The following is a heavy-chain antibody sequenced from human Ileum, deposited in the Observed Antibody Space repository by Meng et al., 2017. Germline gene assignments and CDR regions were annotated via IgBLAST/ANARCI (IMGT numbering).Heavy chain of an antibody. J-gene: IGHJ4*02. Sequence: QVQLVPSGAEVKKPGASVKVSCKASGYTFTTYGISWVRQAPGQGLEWMGWMNTDKGNTNYAQKFQGRVTMTRDTSTSTAYMELRSLRSDDTAVYYCAREGAYNGGDYWGQGTLVTVSS. V-gene: IGHV1-18*01. CDR1: GYTFTTYG. CDR3: AREGAYNGGDY. CDR2: MNTDKGNT. D-gene: IGHD1-1*01.